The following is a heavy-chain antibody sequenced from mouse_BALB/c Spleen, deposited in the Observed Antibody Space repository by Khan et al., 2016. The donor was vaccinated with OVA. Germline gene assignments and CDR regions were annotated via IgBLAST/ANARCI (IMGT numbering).Heavy chain of an antibody. Sequence: QVQLKESGSGLVQPSQSLSITCTVSGFSLTSYGVHWVRQSPGKGLEWLGVIWSGGSTDYNAAFISRLSISKDNSKSQAFFKMNSLQANDTAIYYCARNYDYDEGLAYGGQGTLVTVSA. CDR3: ARNYDYDEGLAY. V-gene: IGHV2-2*02. J-gene: IGHJ3*01. D-gene: IGHD2-4*01. CDR2: IWSGGST. CDR1: GFSLTSYG.